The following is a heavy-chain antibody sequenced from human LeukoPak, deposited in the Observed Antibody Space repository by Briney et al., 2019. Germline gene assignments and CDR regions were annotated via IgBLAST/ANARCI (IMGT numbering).Heavy chain of an antibody. J-gene: IGHJ6*03. CDR1: GYTFTSYG. CDR2: ISAYNGNT. CDR3: ARGSIVPAKYLYYYYYMDV. D-gene: IGHD2-2*01. V-gene: IGHV1-18*01. Sequence: ASVKVSCKASGYTFTSYGISWVRQAPGQGLEWMGWISAYNGNTNYAQKLQGRVTMTTDTSTSTAYTELRSLRSDDTAVYYCARGSIVPAKYLYYYYYMDVWGKGTTVTVSS.